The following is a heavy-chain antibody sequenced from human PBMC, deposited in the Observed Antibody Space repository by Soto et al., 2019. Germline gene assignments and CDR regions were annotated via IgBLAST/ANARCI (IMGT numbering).Heavy chain of an antibody. Sequence: EVQLVQSGAEVKKPGESLKISCKGSGYSFTSYWIGWVRQMPGKGLEWMGIIYPGDSDTRYSPSFQGQVTISADKSISTAYLQWSSLKASDTAMYYCALSSIPVYYYYGMDVWGQGTTVTVSS. CDR2: IYPGDSDT. D-gene: IGHD6-6*01. CDR1: GYSFTSYW. CDR3: ALSSIPVYYYYGMDV. J-gene: IGHJ6*02. V-gene: IGHV5-51*01.